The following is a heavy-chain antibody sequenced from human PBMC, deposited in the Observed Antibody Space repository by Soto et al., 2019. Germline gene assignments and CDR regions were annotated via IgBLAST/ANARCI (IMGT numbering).Heavy chain of an antibody. V-gene: IGHV3-23*01. CDR1: GFTFSMFA. D-gene: IGHD3-16*01. CDR2: ITYSGGST. J-gene: IGHJ4*02. CDR3: AKVMRSTSSTANFDY. Sequence: EVQLLESGGGLVQPGGSLRLSCAASGFTFSMFAMNWVRQAPGKGLEWVASITYSGGSTNYADSVRGRFTISRDNSKNPLSLPMTSLRAEDTAVYYCAKVMRSTSSTANFDYWGRGTLVTVSS.